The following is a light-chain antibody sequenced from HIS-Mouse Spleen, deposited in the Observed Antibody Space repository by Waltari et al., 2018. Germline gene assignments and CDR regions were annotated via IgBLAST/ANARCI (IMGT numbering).Light chain of an antibody. CDR3: SSYTSSSTNWV. V-gene: IGLV2-14*03. CDR1: SSDGGGYNY. Sequence: QSALTQPASVSGSPGQSITIPCPGTSSDGGGYNYVSWYQQHPGKAPKLMIYDVSNRPSGVSNRFSGSKSGNTASLTISGLQAEDEADYYCSSYTSSSTNWVFGGGTKLTVL. CDR2: DVS. J-gene: IGLJ3*02.